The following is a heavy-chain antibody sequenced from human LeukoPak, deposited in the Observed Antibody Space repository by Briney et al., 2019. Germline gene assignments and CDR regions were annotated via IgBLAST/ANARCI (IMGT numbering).Heavy chain of an antibody. CDR2: IYTSGST. J-gene: IGHJ3*02. V-gene: IGHV4-59*10. CDR1: GGSISSYY. D-gene: IGHD1-7*01. Sequence: SGTLSPTRAVSGGSISSYYWSLVRQPAREGLEWIGRIYTSGSTNYNPSLKSRVTMSVDTSKNQFSLKLSSVTAADTAVYYCARGIDWNYPDDIWGQGTMVTVSS. CDR3: ARGIDWNYPDDI.